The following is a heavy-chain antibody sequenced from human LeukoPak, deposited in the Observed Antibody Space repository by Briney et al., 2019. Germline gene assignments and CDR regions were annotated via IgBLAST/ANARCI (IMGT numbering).Heavy chain of an antibody. J-gene: IGHJ4*02. CDR1: GGSFSDYY. D-gene: IGHD6-19*01. Sequence: SETLSLTCAVSGGSFSDYYWTWIRQSPGKGLEWIGEINHSGSTNYNPSLKSRVVMSIDTSKTQFSLKLTSVTAADTGVYYCAREGATVAGETSRDYWGQGTLVTVSS. CDR2: INHSGST. V-gene: IGHV4-34*01. CDR3: AREGATVAGETSRDY.